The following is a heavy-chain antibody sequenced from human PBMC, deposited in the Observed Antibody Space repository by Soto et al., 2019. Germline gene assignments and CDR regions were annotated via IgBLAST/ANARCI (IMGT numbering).Heavy chain of an antibody. CDR2: IIPICRTP. CDR3: STEEGTRYNWNLRFDY. D-gene: IGHD1-1*01. Sequence: ASVKVSCKASGGTFSRSAFSWLRQDPGQGLEWMGGIIPICRTPNYAQKFQGRVSITADESTSTVYMELSSLRSEDTAVYYCSTEEGTRYNWNLRFDYWGQGTLVTVSS. J-gene: IGHJ4*02. CDR1: GGTFSRSA. V-gene: IGHV1-69*13.